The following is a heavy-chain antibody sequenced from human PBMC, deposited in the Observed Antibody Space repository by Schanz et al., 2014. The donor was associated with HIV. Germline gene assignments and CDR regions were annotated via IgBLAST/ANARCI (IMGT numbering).Heavy chain of an antibody. CDR1: GFTLSGYT. CDR2: INSDGSST. D-gene: IGHD3-9*01. J-gene: IGHJ4*02. Sequence: EVQLLESGGGLVLPGGSLRVSCAVSGFTLSGYTMSWVRQAPGKGLEWVSRINSDGSSTNYADSVKGRLTISRDNAKNTLYLQMNSLRVEDTAVYYCAKADEIRHFDWYHPPFDSWGQGTLVTVSS. V-gene: IGHV3-23*01. CDR3: AKADEIRHFDWYHPPFDS.